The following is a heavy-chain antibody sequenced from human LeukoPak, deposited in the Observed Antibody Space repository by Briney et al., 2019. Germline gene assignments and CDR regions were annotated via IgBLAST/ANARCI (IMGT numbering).Heavy chain of an antibody. CDR1: GGSVSSGSYY. CDR2: IYYSGST. J-gene: IGHJ4*02. D-gene: IGHD5-18*01. CDR3: ARDGSNGYSYGNVDY. V-gene: IGHV4-61*01. Sequence: PSETLSLTCTVSGGSVSSGSYYWSWIRQPPGKGLEWIGYIYYSGSTNYNPSLKSRVTISVDTSKNQFSLKLSSVTAADTAVYYCARDGSNGYSYGNVDYWGQGTLVTVSS.